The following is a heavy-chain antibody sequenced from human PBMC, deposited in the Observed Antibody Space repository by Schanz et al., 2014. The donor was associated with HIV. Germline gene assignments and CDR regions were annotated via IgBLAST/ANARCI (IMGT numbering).Heavy chain of an antibody. V-gene: IGHV3-21*01. J-gene: IGHJ6*02. CDR2: ISSSGTYI. CDR3: AREDCSGGSCFSNYYYYAMDV. CDR1: GFAFSNYA. Sequence: EVQLLDSGGGLVQPGGSLRLSCAASGFAFSNYAMTWVRQAPGKGLEWVSSISSSGTYIHYADSVKGRFTISRDNAKNSLYLHMSSLRAEDTAVYYCAREDCSGGSCFSNYYYYAMDVWGQGTTVTVSS. D-gene: IGHD2-15*01.